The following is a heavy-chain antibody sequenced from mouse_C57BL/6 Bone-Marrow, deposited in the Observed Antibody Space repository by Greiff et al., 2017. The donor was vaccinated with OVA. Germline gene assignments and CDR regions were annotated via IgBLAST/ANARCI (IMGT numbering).Heavy chain of an antibody. D-gene: IGHD2-4*01. CDR1: GYAFSSSW. CDR2: IYPGDGDT. J-gene: IGHJ4*01. Sequence: VQLQQSGPELVKPGASVKISCKASGYAFSSSWMNWVKQRPGKGLEWIGRIYPGDGDTNYNGKFKGKATLTADKASSTAYMQLSSLTSEDSAVYVCARDGIIYYDPYYAMDYWGQGTSVTVSS. CDR3: ARDGIIYYDPYYAMDY. V-gene: IGHV1-82*01.